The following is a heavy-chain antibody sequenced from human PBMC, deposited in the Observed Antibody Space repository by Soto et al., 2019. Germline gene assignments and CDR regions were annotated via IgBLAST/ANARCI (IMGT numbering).Heavy chain of an antibody. CDR3: ATPYGDYYYYGMDV. CDR2: FDPEDGET. D-gene: IGHD4-17*01. Sequence: VKVSCKVSGYTLTELSMHWVRQAPGKGLEWMGGFDPEDGETIYAQKFQGRVTMTEDTSTDTAYMELSSLRSEDTAVYYCATPYGDYYYYGMDVWGQGTTVTVSS. CDR1: GYTLTELS. J-gene: IGHJ6*02. V-gene: IGHV1-24*01.